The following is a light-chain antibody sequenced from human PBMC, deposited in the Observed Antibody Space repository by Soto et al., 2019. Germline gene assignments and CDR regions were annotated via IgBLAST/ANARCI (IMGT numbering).Light chain of an antibody. CDR3: SSYAGSSTYV. V-gene: IGLV2-8*01. J-gene: IGLJ1*01. CDR1: SSDVGRYNY. CDR2: EVS. Sequence: QSVLTQPPSASGSPGQSVTISCTGTSSDVGRYNYISWYQQHPGKAPKLMIYEVSKRPSGVPDRFSGSKSGNTASLTVSGLQAEDEADYYCSSYAGSSTYVFGIGTKVTVL.